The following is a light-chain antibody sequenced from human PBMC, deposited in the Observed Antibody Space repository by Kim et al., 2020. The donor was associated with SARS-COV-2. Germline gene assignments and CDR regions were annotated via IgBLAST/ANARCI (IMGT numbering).Light chain of an antibody. CDR3: QQYGSSPSLT. CDR1: QSVSSSY. V-gene: IGKV3-20*01. Sequence: PGERATLACRASQSVSSSYLAWYQQKPGQAPRLLIYGASSRATGIPDRFSGSGSGTDFTLTISRLEPEDFAVYYCQQYGSSPSLTFGGGTKVDIK. CDR2: GAS. J-gene: IGKJ4*01.